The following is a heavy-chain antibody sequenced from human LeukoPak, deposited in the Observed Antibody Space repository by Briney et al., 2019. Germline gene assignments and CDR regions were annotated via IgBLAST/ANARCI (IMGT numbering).Heavy chain of an antibody. CDR3: ASIAAAGTFDY. V-gene: IGHV3-48*03. J-gene: IGHJ4*02. CDR1: GFTFSSYV. CDR2: ISSSGSTI. D-gene: IGHD6-13*01. Sequence: GGSLRLSCAASGFTFSSYVMNWVRQAPGKGLEWVSYISSSGSTIYYADSVKGRFTISRDNAKNSLYLQMNSLRAEDTAVYYCASIAAAGTFDYWGQGTLVTVSS.